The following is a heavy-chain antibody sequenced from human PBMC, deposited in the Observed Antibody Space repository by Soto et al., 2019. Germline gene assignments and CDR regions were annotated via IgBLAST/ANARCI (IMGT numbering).Heavy chain of an antibody. V-gene: IGHV1-69*02. Sequence: SVKVSCKASGGTFSSYTISWVRQAPGQGLEWMGRIIPILGIANYAQKFQGRVTITADKSTSTAYMELSSLRSEDTAVYYCARAPSPTARNWFDPWGQGTLVTVSS. CDR2: IIPILGIA. CDR3: ARAPSPTARNWFDP. CDR1: GGTFSSYT. J-gene: IGHJ5*02.